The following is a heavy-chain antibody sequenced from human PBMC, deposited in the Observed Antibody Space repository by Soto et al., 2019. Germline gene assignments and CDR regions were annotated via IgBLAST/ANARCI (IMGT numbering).Heavy chain of an antibody. V-gene: IGHV3-11*01. Sequence: QVQLVESGGGLVKPGGSLRLSCAASGFTFSDYYMSWLRQAPGKGLERVSYISSSGSTIYYADSVKGLFTISSNNAKNSLYLQMNSPRAGDTAVYYCARRVDRSGCWCACDTWAQGTMVTVAP. CDR1: GFTFSDYY. J-gene: IGHJ3*02. D-gene: IGHD3-22*01. CDR3: ARRVDRSGCWCACDT. CDR2: ISSSGSTI.